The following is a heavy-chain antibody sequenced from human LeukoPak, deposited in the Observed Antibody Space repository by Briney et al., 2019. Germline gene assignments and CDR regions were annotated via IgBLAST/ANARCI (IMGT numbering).Heavy chain of an antibody. CDR2: ISGSGGST. J-gene: IGHJ4*02. V-gene: IGHV3-23*01. CDR1: GFTFSSYA. D-gene: IGHD5-24*01. Sequence: PGGSLRLSCAASGFTFSSYAMSWVRQAPWKGLEWVSAISGSGGSTYYADSVKGRFTISRDNSKNTLYLQMNSLRAEDTAVYYCAKGVDGYINNYFDYWDQGTLVTVSS. CDR3: AKGVDGYINNYFDY.